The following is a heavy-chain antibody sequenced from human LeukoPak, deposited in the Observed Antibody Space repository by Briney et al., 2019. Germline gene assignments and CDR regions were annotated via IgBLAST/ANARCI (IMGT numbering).Heavy chain of an antibody. CDR1: GGFLSTYT. CDR3: ARMGSRDKYTYFDS. V-gene: IGHV1-69*05. Sequence: SVKVSCKASGGFLSTYTVTWVRQAPGQGFEWLAGITPMSGTTNYAQKFQGRLTVTTDESTTTAHMELSSLRSEDTALYYCARMGSRDKYTYFDSWGQGTLVTVSS. D-gene: IGHD2-2*02. CDR2: ITPMSGTT. J-gene: IGHJ4*02.